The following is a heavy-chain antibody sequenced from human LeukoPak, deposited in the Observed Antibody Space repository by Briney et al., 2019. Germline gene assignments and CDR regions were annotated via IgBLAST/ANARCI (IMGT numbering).Heavy chain of an antibody. CDR3: AGYCSSTSCYYSPNWFDP. J-gene: IGHJ5*02. D-gene: IGHD2-2*01. Sequence: GGSLRLSCAASEFTFSSYGMSWVRQAPGKGLEWISGISGSGGNTYYADSVKGRFTISRDNSKNTLYLQMNSLRAEDTAVYYCAGYCSSTSCYYSPNWFDPWGQGTLVTVSS. CDR2: ISGSGGNT. CDR1: EFTFSSYG. V-gene: IGHV3-23*01.